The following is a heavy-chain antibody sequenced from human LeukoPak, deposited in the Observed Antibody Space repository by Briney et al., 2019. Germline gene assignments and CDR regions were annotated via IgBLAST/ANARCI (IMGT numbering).Heavy chain of an antibody. V-gene: IGHV3-23*01. Sequence: GGSLRLSCAASGFTFSSYAMSWVRQAPGKGLEWVSAIGGSGGSTYYADSVKGRFTISRDNSKNTLYLQMNSLRAEDTAVYYCAKDPTYYYDSSGYYGYWGQGTLVTVSS. CDR1: GFTFSSYA. D-gene: IGHD3-22*01. J-gene: IGHJ4*02. CDR2: IGGSGGST. CDR3: AKDPTYYYDSSGYYGY.